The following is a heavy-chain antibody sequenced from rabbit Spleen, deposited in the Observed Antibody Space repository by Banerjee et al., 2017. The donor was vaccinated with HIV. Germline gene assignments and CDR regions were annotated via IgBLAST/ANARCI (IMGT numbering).Heavy chain of an antibody. CDR1: GFDFSSTYY. CDR3: ARDTSSSFSSYGMDL. D-gene: IGHD1-1*01. V-gene: IGHV1S40*01. Sequence: QSLEESGGGLVQPEGSLTLTCKASGFDFSSTYYMCWVRQAPGKGLEWIACIDTGSSGFTYFATWAKGRFTCSKTSSTTVTLQMTRLTAADTATYFCARDTSSSFSSYGMDLWGPGTLVTVS. CDR2: IDTGSSGFT. J-gene: IGHJ6*01.